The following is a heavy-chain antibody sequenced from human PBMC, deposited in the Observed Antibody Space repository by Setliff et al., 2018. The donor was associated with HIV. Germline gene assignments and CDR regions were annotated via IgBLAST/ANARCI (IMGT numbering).Heavy chain of an antibody. V-gene: IGHV4-34*01. J-gene: IGHJ6*03. CDR1: GGSFSGYY. CDR2: IDHTGST. D-gene: IGHD3-10*01. Sequence: PSETLSLTCAVYGGSFSGYYRSWIRQPPGKGLEWLGEIDHTGSTNYNLSLKSRITMSADPSKNQFSLKVRSVIAADTALYYCARGRNYGSPYFYYMDVWATGTTVTVSS. CDR3: ARGRNYGSPYFYYMDV.